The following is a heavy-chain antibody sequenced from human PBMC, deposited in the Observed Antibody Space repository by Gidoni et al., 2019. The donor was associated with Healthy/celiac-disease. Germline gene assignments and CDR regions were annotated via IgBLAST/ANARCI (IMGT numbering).Heavy chain of an antibody. D-gene: IGHD2-8*02. CDR3: AQLVGWWGNFDY. J-gene: IGHJ4*02. CDR1: GFTVSSNY. V-gene: IGHV3-66*02. Sequence: EVQLVESGGGLVQPGGSLRLSCAASGFTVSSNYMSWVRQAPGKGLEWVSVLYADGSTYYADSVKGRFTISRDNSKNTLYLQMHSLRAEDTAVYYCAQLVGWWGNFDYWGQGTLVTVSS. CDR2: LYADGST.